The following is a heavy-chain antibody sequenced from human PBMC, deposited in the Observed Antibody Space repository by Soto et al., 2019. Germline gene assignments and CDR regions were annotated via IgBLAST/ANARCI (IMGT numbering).Heavy chain of an antibody. V-gene: IGHV1-8*01. D-gene: IGHD5-12*01. Sequence: GASVKVSCKASGYTFTSYDINWVRQATGQGLEWMGWMNPNSGNTGYAQKFQGRVTMTRNTSISTAYMELSSLRSEGTAVYYCARDPGIVATIRFYGMDVWAKGPRSPSP. J-gene: IGHJ6*02. CDR1: GYTFTSYD. CDR2: MNPNSGNT. CDR3: ARDPGIVATIRFYGMDV.